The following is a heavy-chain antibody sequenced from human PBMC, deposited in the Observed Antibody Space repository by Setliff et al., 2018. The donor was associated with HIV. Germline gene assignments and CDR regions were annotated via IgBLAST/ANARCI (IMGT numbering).Heavy chain of an antibody. V-gene: IGHV4-30-2*01. D-gene: IGHD6-13*01. Sequence: SETLSLTCAVSGGSISSGGYSWTWIRQPPGKGLEWIGYIFHSGRIYYNPTLKSRVTMSVDRSKNHLSLNVTSVTAADTAIYYCVKEYHATATDTRVANYFDYWGQGTLVTVSS. CDR3: VKEYHATATDTRVANYFDY. J-gene: IGHJ4*02. CDR1: GGSISSGGYS. CDR2: IFHSGRI.